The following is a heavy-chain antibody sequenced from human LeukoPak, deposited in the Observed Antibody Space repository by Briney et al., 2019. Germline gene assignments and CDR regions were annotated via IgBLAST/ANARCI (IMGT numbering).Heavy chain of an antibody. CDR2: ISTSGSTI. CDR3: ARARRYRSSWYHAY. Sequence: GGSLRLSCAASGFTFSNYEMSWVREAPGRGLEWVSYISTSGSTIYYADSVKGRFPISRDTANNSLYLQMNSLRDEDTAVYYCARARRYRSSWYHAYWGQGSLVTVSS. J-gene: IGHJ4*02. CDR1: GFTFSNYE. V-gene: IGHV3-48*03. D-gene: IGHD6-13*01.